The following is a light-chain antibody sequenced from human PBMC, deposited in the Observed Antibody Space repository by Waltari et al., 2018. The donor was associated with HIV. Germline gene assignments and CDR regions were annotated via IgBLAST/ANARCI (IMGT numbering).Light chain of an antibody. J-gene: IGLJ1*01. Sequence: QSALTQPASVSGSPGQSITISCTGTTSDVGGYNYVSWYQQHPGQALRVILYDVSNRPSGFSARFSGSKSGNTASLTISGLQAEYEADYFCSSYRSSTFYVFGNGTKVTVL. CDR1: TSDVGGYNY. V-gene: IGLV2-14*03. CDR3: SSYRSSTFYV. CDR2: DVS.